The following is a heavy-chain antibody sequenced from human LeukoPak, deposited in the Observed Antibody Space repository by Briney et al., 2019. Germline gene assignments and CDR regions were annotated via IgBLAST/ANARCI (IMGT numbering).Heavy chain of an antibody. J-gene: IGHJ6*02. CDR3: ARGDYSDYYGMDV. CDR1: GGSFSGYY. Sequence: SETLSLTCAVYGGSFSGYYWSWIRQPPGKGLEWIGEINHSGSTNYNPSLKSRVTISVDTSKNQFSLKLSSVTAADTAVYYCARGDYSDYYGMDVWGQGTTVTVSS. D-gene: IGHD4-4*01. V-gene: IGHV4-34*01. CDR2: INHSGST.